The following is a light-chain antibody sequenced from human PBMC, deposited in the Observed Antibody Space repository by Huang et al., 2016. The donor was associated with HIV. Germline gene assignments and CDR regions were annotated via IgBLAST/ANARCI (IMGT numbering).Light chain of an antibody. Sequence: DVIMTQSPLLLPVTLGQPAAISCRSSQTLVHTDGNTYLNWFLKRPGQSPRRLIYKVSNRDSGVPDIFTGSGSGIEFTLTISRVEAEDVVIYYCMQGTHWPPGTFGQGTNMEIK. CDR1: QTLVHTDGNTY. CDR2: KVS. J-gene: IGKJ1*01. V-gene: IGKV2-30*02. CDR3: MQGTHWPPGT.